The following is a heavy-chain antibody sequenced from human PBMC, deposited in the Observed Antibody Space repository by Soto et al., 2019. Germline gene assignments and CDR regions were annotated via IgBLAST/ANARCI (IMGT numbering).Heavy chain of an antibody. J-gene: IGHJ5*02. CDR2: IYYSGST. CDR1: GGSISSSSYY. Sequence: SETLSLTCTVSGGSISSSSYYWGWIRQPPGKGLEWVGYIYYSGSTYYIPSLKSRVTMSVDTSKNQVSLRLSSVAAVDTAVYYCARSFVAAAGNWFDPWGQGTLVTVSS. V-gene: IGHV4-39*07. D-gene: IGHD6-13*01. CDR3: ARSFVAAAGNWFDP.